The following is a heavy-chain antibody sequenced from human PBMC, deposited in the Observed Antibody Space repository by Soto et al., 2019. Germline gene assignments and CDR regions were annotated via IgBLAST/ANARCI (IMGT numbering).Heavy chain of an antibody. CDR2: IKSKTDGGTT. Sequence: GGSLRLSCAASGFTFSNAWMSWVRQAPGKGLEWVGRIKSKTDGGTTDYAAPVKGRFTISRDDSKNTLYLQMNSLKTEDTAVYYCTTGIVVVTAAINRIRYWGQGTLVTVSS. J-gene: IGHJ4*02. D-gene: IGHD2-2*02. V-gene: IGHV3-15*01. CDR1: GFTFSNAW. CDR3: TTGIVVVTAAINRIRY.